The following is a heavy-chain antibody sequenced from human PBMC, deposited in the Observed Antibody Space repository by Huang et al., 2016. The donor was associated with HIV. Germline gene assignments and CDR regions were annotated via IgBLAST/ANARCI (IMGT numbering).Heavy chain of an antibody. CDR2: IGSDSSYI. J-gene: IGHJ5*02. CDR3: AYHQWLVGGLNH. V-gene: IGHV3-21*01. CDR1: GFAFSSYG. Sequence: EVDLVESGGGLVKPGGSLSLSCAASGFAFSSYGMNWVRQAPGKGLEWVAFIGSDSSYIYYADSVKGRDTISRDNAKSSSYQQLDSLRAEDTAVYYCAYHQWLVGGLNHWGQGTLVVVSS. D-gene: IGHD6-19*01.